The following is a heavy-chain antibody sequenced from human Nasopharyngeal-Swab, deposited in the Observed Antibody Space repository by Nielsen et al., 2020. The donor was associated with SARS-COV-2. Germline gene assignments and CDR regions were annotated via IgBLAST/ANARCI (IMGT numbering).Heavy chain of an antibody. CDR2: INHSGST. CDR1: GGSISSSSYY. CDR3: ARGPALAYCGGDCYPLGGYFDL. V-gene: IGHV4-39*07. D-gene: IGHD2-21*02. Sequence: SETLSLTCTVSGGSISSSSYYWSWIRQPPGKGLEWIGEINHSGSTNYNPSLKSRVTISVDTSKNQFSLKLSSVTAADTAVYYCARGPALAYCGGDCYPLGGYFDLWGRGTLVTVSS. J-gene: IGHJ2*01.